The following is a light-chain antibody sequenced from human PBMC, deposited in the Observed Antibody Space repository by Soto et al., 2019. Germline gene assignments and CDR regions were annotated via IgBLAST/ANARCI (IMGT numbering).Light chain of an antibody. CDR2: GNT. CDR3: QSYDSSLSASYV. J-gene: IGLJ1*01. V-gene: IGLV1-40*01. CDR1: SXNIGAGCE. Sequence: QSVLTQPPSVSGAPGQRVTISCTGCSXNIGAGCEVHWYQHLPGKAPKLLIYGNTNRPSGVPDRFSGSKSGTSASLAITGLQAEDEADYSCQSYDSSLSASYVFGGGTKVTV.